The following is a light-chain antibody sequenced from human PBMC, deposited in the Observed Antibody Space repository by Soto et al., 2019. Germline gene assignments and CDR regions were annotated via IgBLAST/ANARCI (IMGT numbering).Light chain of an antibody. J-gene: IGKJ4*01. V-gene: IGKV3-20*01. CDR3: QQSGSLLT. CDR2: GAS. CDR1: QSVSSSN. Sequence: EIVLTHSPGTLSLSPGERATLSCRASQSVSSSNLAWYQQKPGQAPRLLIYGASSRATGIPDRFSGSGSGTDFTLTISRLEPEDFAVYYSQQSGSLLTFGGGTKVEIK.